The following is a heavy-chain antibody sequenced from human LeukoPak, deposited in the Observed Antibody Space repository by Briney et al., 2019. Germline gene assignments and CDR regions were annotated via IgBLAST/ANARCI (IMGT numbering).Heavy chain of an antibody. J-gene: IGHJ6*03. CDR3: ARAYDFWSGDRYYYYYMDV. CDR1: GFTFSSYA. Sequence: PGGSLRLSCAASGFTFSSYAMHWVRQAPGKGLEYVSAISSNGGSTYYANSVKGRFTISRDNSKNTLYLQMGSLRAEDMAVYYCARAYDFWSGDRYYYYYMDVWGKGTTVTVSS. D-gene: IGHD3-3*01. V-gene: IGHV3-64*01. CDR2: ISSNGGST.